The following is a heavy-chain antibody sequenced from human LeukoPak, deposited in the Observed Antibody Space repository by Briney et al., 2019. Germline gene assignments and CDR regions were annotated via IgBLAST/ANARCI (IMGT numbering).Heavy chain of an antibody. CDR1: GITFRSYG. Sequence: PGRSLRLSCAASGITFRSYGMHWVRQAPGKGLEWVAVISYDGSHKYYADSVKGRFSISRDNSKNTLYLQMNSLRADDTAVYYCARDPVGATTPDCWGQGALVTVSS. J-gene: IGHJ4*02. CDR2: ISYDGSHK. CDR3: ARDPVGATTPDC. V-gene: IGHV3-30*03. D-gene: IGHD1-26*01.